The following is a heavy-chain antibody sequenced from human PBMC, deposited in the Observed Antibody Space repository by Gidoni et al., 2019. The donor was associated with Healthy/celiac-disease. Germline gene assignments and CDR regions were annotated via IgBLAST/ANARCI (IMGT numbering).Heavy chain of an antibody. CDR3: ARERRQGVAGHFDY. V-gene: IGHV4-31*03. J-gene: IGHJ4*02. CDR1: GGSISSGGSY. D-gene: IGHD6-19*01. CDR2: IYYSGST. Sequence: QVQLQESGPGLVKPSQTLSLTCTVSGGSISSGGSYWSWIRQHPGKGLEWIGYIYYSGSTYYNPSLKSRVTISVDTSKNQFSLKLSSVTAADTAVYYCARERRQGVAGHFDYWGQGTLVTVSS.